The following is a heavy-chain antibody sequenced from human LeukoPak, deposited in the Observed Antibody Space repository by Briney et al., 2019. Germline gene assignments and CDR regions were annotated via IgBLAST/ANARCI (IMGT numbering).Heavy chain of an antibody. Sequence: SETLCLTCTVSGGSISSYYWSWLRQPPGKGLEWIGYIYYSGSTNYNPSLKSRVTISVDTSKNQFSLKLSSVTAADTAVYYCARVLAAAGYFDYWGQGTLVTVSS. V-gene: IGHV4-59*01. J-gene: IGHJ4*02. CDR1: GGSISSYY. CDR3: ARVLAAAGYFDY. D-gene: IGHD6-13*01. CDR2: IYYSGST.